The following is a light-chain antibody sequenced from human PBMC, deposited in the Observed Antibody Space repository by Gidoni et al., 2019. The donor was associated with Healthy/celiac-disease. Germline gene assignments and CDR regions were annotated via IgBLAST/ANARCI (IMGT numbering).Light chain of an antibody. CDR3: QQYNSYLT. J-gene: IGKJ1*01. CDR2: KAS. V-gene: IGKV1-5*03. CDR1: QSISSW. Sequence: DIQMTQSPSTLSASVGDRVTNTCRASQSISSWLAWYQQKPGKAPKLLIYKASSLESGVPSRFSGSGSGTEVTLTISSLQPDDFATYYCQQYNSYLTFGQXTKVEIK.